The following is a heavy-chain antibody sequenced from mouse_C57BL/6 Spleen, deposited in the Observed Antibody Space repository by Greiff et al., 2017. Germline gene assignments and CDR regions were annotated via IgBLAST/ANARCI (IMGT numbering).Heavy chain of an antibody. V-gene: IGHV1-69*01. J-gene: IGHJ2*01. CDR1: GYTFTSYW. Sequence: QVQLQQPGAELVMPGASVKLSCKASGYTFTSYWMHWVKQRPGQGLEWIGEIDPSDSYTNYNQKFKGKSTLTVDKSSSTAYRQLSSLTSEDSAVYYCASLTGQFDYWGQGTTLTVSS. CDR3: ASLTGQFDY. D-gene: IGHD4-1*01. CDR2: IDPSDSYT.